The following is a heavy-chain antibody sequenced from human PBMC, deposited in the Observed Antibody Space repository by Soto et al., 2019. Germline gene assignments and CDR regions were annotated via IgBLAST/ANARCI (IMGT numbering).Heavy chain of an antibody. CDR2: IIPIFGTA. Sequence: SVKVSCKASGGTFSSYAISWVRQAPGQGLEWMGGIIPIFGTANYAQKFQGRVTITADESTSTAYMELSSLRSEDTAVYYCARDSYYYDSSGYRYYYYGMDVWGQGTTVTVSS. V-gene: IGHV1-69*13. CDR3: ARDSYYYDSSGYRYYYYGMDV. CDR1: GGTFSSYA. J-gene: IGHJ6*02. D-gene: IGHD3-22*01.